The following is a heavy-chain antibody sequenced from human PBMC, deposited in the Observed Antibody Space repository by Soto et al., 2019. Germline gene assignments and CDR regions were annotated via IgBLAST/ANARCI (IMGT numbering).Heavy chain of an antibody. J-gene: IGHJ4*02. CDR2: INPKSGGT. D-gene: IGHD6-25*01. V-gene: IGHV1-2*02. CDR1: GYTFTGYY. Sequence: QVQLVQSGAEVKKPGASVKVSCTASGYTFTGYYIHWVRQAPGQGLEWMGWINPKSGGTSYAQKFQGGVTMTRDTSVRTAYMELSRLRSDDTAVYYCARDRADQEIAADPYFDYWGQGTLVTVSS. CDR3: ARDRADQEIAADPYFDY.